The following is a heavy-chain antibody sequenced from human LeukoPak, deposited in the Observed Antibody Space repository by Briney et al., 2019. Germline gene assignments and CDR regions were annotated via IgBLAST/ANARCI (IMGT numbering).Heavy chain of an antibody. Sequence: SETLSLTCTVSGGSISSHYWSWIRQPPGKGLEWIGYIYYSGSTNYNPSLKSRVTISVDTSKNQFSLKLSSVTAADTAVYYCARLRDYDILTGSLYYFDYWGQGTLVTVSS. CDR1: GGSISSHY. J-gene: IGHJ4*02. CDR3: ARLRDYDILTGSLYYFDY. V-gene: IGHV4-59*11. D-gene: IGHD3-9*01. CDR2: IYYSGST.